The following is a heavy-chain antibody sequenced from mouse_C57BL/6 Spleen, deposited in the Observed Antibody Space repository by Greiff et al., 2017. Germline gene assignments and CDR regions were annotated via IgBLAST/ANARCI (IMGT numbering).Heavy chain of an antibody. CDR2: ISDGGSYT. Sequence: EVKLMESGGGLVKPGGSLKLSCAASGFTFSSYAMSWVRQTPEKRLEWVATISDGGSYTYYPENVKGRFTISRDNPKNNLYLQRSHLKSEDTAMYYSAREGLRNYFDDWGQGTTLTVSS. CDR3: AREGLRNYFDD. D-gene: IGHD1-1*01. CDR1: GFTFSSYA. V-gene: IGHV5-4*01. J-gene: IGHJ2*01.